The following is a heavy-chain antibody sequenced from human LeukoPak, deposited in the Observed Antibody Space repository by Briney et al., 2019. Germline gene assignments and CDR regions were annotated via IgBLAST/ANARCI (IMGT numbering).Heavy chain of an antibody. Sequence: PGGSLRLSCAASGFSLSSFTMSWVRHAPGKGLEWVALISNDGENKYYADSVMGRFTISRDNAKNSLYLQMNSLRAEDTAVYYCARNYSGWYDWHFDYWGQGTLGTVSS. V-gene: IGHV3-30*04. CDR1: GFSLSSFT. J-gene: IGHJ4*02. CDR3: ARNYSGWYDWHFDY. CDR2: ISNDGENK. D-gene: IGHD6-19*01.